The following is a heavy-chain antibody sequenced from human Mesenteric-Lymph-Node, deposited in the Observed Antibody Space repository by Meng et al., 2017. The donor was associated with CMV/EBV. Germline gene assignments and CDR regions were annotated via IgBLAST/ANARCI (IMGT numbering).Heavy chain of an antibody. CDR3: VRVSYSRNWFDS. V-gene: IGHV3-21*04. CDR1: GFTFSSYN. D-gene: IGHD4-11*01. Sequence: GESLKISCAASGFTFSSYNMNWVRQTPGKGLEWVSTVTASSSFTYYLDSVKGRFTISRDNSKSLLYLQLDSLRAEDTAIYYCVRVSYSRNWFDSWGQGTLVTVSS. J-gene: IGHJ5*01. CDR2: VTASSSFT.